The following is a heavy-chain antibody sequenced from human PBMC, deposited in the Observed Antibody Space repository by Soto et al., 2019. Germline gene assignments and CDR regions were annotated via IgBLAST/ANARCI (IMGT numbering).Heavy chain of an antibody. V-gene: IGHV1-18*01. CDR1: GYTCTNYA. Sequence: ASLKVSCNASGYTCTNYAISWVLQAPGQGLEWMGWISAYNGNTNYAQKLQGRVTMTTDTSTSTAYMELRSLRSADTAVYSCAMAPRVETAMFTSCQNWFDYWGQGTLVIVSS. D-gene: IGHD5-18*01. CDR2: ISAYNGNT. CDR3: AMAPRVETAMFTSCQNWFDY. J-gene: IGHJ4*02.